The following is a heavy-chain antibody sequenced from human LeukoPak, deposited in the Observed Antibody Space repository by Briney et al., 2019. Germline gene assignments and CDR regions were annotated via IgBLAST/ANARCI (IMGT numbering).Heavy chain of an antibody. Sequence: RGSLRLSCAASGFTFSSYAMSWVRQAPGKGLEWVSGISNSGGGTYYADSVKGRFTISRDNSESTLYLQMNSLRADDAAVYYCAKGAGAEAFHIWGQGTMVTVSS. D-gene: IGHD1-26*01. J-gene: IGHJ3*02. CDR3: AKGAGAEAFHI. CDR1: GFTFSSYA. CDR2: ISNSGGGT. V-gene: IGHV3-23*01.